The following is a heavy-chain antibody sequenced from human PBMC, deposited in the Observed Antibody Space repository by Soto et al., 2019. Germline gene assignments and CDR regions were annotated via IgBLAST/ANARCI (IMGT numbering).Heavy chain of an antibody. D-gene: IGHD4-17*01. V-gene: IGHV1-69*01. CDR1: GDTFSRYA. CDR2: IIPTFGTP. CDR3: ARVVYGYYGVDV. Sequence: QVQLVQSGADVKKPGSSVKVYCKASGDTFSRYAISWVRQAPGQGLEWMGGIIPTFGTPNYAQKFQGRVTIIADESTSTVYMEVSSLTSEDTAMYYCARVVYGYYGVDVWGQGTTVTVSS. J-gene: IGHJ6*02.